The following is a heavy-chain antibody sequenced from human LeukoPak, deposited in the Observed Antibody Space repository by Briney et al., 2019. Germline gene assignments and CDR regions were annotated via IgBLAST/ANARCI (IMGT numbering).Heavy chain of an antibody. CDR2: ISSSSSTI. Sequence: PGGSLRRTCAASGFTFVSYSMNWVRQAPGEGLGCVSYISSSSSTIYYADSVKVRVTTSRDNAKNSLYLQINTLRDADTAVYYCARDTDSGGYLNWFDPWGQGTLVTVSS. V-gene: IGHV3-48*02. CDR3: ARDTDSGGYLNWFDP. CDR1: GFTFVSYS. D-gene: IGHD3-10*01. J-gene: IGHJ5*02.